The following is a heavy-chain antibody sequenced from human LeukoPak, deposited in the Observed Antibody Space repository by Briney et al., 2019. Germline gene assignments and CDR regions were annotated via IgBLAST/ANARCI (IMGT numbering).Heavy chain of an antibody. CDR1: GFTFSSSW. V-gene: IGHV3-7*01. CDR3: ARDLGYSRDY. D-gene: IGHD4-11*01. Sequence: GGSLRLSCAASGFTFSSSWMTWVRQAPGKGLEWVASINQDGGEIHYVDSVEGRFTISRDNAKNSLYLQMNTLRAEDTAVYYCARDLGYSRDYWGQGTLVTVSS. CDR2: INQDGGEI. J-gene: IGHJ4*02.